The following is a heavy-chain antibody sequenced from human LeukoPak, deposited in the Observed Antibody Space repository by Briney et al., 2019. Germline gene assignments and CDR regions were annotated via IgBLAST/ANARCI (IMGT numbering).Heavy chain of an antibody. CDR2: ISSSSSTI. V-gene: IGHV3-48*01. D-gene: IGHD2-2*02. CDR3: ARVAPDTVVVPAAIDY. J-gene: IGHJ4*02. CDR1: GFTFSSYS. Sequence: GGSLRLSCAASGFTFSSYSMNWVRQAPGKGLEWVSYISSSSSTIYYADSVKGRFTISRDNAKNSLYLQMNSLRAEDTAVYYCARVAPDTVVVPAAIDYWGQGTLVTVSS.